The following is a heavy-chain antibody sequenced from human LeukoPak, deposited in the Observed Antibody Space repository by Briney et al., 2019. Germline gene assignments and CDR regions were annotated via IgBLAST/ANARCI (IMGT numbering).Heavy chain of an antibody. CDR2: ISGSSSNI. CDR3: ARVPAGVIGMKDAFDI. Sequence: GGSLRLSCAASGFTFSSYSMNWVRQAPGKGLEGVSSISGSSSNIYYADSVKGGFTISRHNANNSLYLQMNSLTAEDTAVYYCARVPAGVIGMKDAFDIWGQGTMVTVSS. V-gene: IGHV3-21*01. CDR1: GFTFSSYS. D-gene: IGHD3-16*02. J-gene: IGHJ3*02.